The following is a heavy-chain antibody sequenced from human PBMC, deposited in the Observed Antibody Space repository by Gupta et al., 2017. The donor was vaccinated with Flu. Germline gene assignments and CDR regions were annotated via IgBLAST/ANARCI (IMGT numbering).Heavy chain of an antibody. J-gene: IGHJ4*02. CDR2: ISYDVKKK. CDR1: GFTFSSYA. CDR3: AKVFNWFRAYFDD. V-gene: IGHV3-30*18. D-gene: IGHD3-9*01. Sequence: ASGFTFSSYAMHWVRQAPGKGLEWVAAISYDVKKKEYADSVKGRCTIARDNAKNKLDLEMNSLRIEDTSVDDGAKVFNWFRAYFDDWGQGTLVTVSS.